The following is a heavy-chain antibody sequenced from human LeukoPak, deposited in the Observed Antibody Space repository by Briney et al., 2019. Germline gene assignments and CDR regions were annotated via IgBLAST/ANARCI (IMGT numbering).Heavy chain of an antibody. CDR3: ARRKGRYCSSTSCLATWFDP. CDR2: IYPGDSDT. D-gene: IGHD2-2*01. J-gene: IGHJ5*02. Sequence: GESPKISCKGSGYSFTSYWIGWVRQMPGKGLEWMGIIYPGDSDTRYSPSFQGQVTISADKSISTAYLQWSSLKASDTAMYYCARRKGRYCSSTSCLATWFDPWGQGTLVTVSS. V-gene: IGHV5-51*01. CDR1: GYSFTSYW.